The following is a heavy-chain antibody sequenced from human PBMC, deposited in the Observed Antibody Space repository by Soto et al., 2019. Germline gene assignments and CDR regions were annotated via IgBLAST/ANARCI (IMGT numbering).Heavy chain of an antibody. J-gene: IGHJ1*01. CDR3: ARTCSRGGSCYLEY. CDR2: VSVPSGDT. D-gene: IGHD2-15*01. V-gene: IGHV1-18*04. Sequence: ASVKVSCKASGYTFTSYGISCVRQAPGQGLEWVGWVSVPSGDTSSAQNFQGRVTVTTDTSTSTAYMEVGSLRSDDTAVYYSARTCSRGGSCYLEYWGEGPPVPVSS. CDR1: GYTFTSYG.